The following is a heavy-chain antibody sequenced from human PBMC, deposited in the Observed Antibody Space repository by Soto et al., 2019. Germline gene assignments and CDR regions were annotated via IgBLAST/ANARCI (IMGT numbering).Heavy chain of an antibody. V-gene: IGHV3-23*01. CDR3: TRGWTAPDY. D-gene: IGHD5-18*01. Sequence: GGSLRLCCAGAGFTFNNYAMSWVRQTPGKGLEWLSTVTTTGGSTFYADSVGGRFTMSRDNSENMVYLQMNSLRADDTAVYYCTRGWTAPDYWGQGTPVTVSS. J-gene: IGHJ4*02. CDR2: VTTTGGST. CDR1: GFTFNNYA.